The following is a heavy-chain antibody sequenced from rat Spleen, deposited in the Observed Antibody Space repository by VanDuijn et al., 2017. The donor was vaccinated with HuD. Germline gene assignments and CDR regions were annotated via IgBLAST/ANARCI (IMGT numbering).Heavy chain of an antibody. J-gene: IGHJ2*01. V-gene: IGHV5-25*01. CDR2: ITNGGGTT. D-gene: IGHD3-8*01. Sequence: EVELVESGGGLVQPGRSMKLSCAASGFTFNNYGMAWVRQAPKKGLEWVASITNGGGTTYYQDSMKGRFTISRDNAKSTLYLQMDSLRSEDTATYYCANPEHRGYWGQGVMVTVSS. CDR3: ANPEHRGY. CDR1: GFTFNNYG.